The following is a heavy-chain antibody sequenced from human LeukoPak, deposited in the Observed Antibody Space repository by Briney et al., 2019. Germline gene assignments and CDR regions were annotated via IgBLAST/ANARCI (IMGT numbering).Heavy chain of an antibody. CDR2: IYYSGST. CDR3: ARDRWLGY. D-gene: IGHD5-18*01. V-gene: IGHV4-59*01. Sequence: PSETLSLTCTVSGGSISSYYWSCVRQPPGKGLEWIGYIYYSGSTNYNPSLKSRVTISVDTSKNQFSLKVSSVTAADTAVYYCARDRWLGYWGQGTLVTVSS. J-gene: IGHJ4*02. CDR1: GGSISSYY.